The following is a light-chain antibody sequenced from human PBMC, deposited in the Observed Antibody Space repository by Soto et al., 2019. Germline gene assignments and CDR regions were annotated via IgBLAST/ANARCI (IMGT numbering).Light chain of an antibody. V-gene: IGLV1-40*01. CDR3: QSYDNRLSGYV. Sequence: QSVLTQPPSVSGAPGQRVTISCTGSSSNIGAGSAVHWYQQLPGTAPKLLMSDNNNRPSGVPDRFSGSKSGTSASLAITGHQAEDEADYYCQSYDNRLSGYVFGSGTKLTVL. J-gene: IGLJ1*01. CDR1: SSNIGAGSA. CDR2: DNN.